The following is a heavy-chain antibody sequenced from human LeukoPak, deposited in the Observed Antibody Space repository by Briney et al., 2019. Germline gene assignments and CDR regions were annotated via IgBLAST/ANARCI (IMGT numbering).Heavy chain of an antibody. CDR2: ISSSSSYI. CDR1: GFTFSSYS. D-gene: IGHD5/OR15-5a*01. J-gene: IGHJ4*02. CDR3: AKGPPFYD. V-gene: IGHV3-21*01. Sequence: NSGGSLRLSCAASGFTFSSYSMNWVRQAPGKGLECVSSISSSSSYIYYADSVKGRFTISRDNAKNSLYLQMNSLRAEDTAVYYCAKGPPFYDWGQGTLVTVSS.